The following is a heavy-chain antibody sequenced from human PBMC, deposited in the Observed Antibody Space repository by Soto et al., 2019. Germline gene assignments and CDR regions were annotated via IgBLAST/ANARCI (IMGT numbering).Heavy chain of an antibody. V-gene: IGHV3-30*18. CDR2: ISYDGSNK. D-gene: IGHD6-19*01. Sequence: PGGSLRLSCAASGFTFSSCGMHWVRQAPGKGLEWVAVISYDGSNKYYADSVKGRFTISRENSQNTLYLQMNSRRGEDTALYYFAKDERTSSAWYTGYYYYGMDVWGQGTTVTVSS. J-gene: IGHJ6*02. CDR1: GFTFSSCG. CDR3: AKDERTSSAWYTGYYYYGMDV.